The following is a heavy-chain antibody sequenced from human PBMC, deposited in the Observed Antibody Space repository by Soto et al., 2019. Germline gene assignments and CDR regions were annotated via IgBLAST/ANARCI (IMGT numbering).Heavy chain of an antibody. D-gene: IGHD2-15*01. V-gene: IGHV1-69*02. J-gene: IGHJ4*02. Sequence: GASVKVSCKASGGTFSSYTISWVRQAPGQGLEWMGRIIPILGIANYAQKFQGRVTITADKSTSTAYMELSSLRSEDTAVYYCAIFRYCSGGSCYSDRDYWGQGTLVTVS. CDR3: AIFRYCSGGSCYSDRDY. CDR1: GGTFSSYT. CDR2: IIPILGIA.